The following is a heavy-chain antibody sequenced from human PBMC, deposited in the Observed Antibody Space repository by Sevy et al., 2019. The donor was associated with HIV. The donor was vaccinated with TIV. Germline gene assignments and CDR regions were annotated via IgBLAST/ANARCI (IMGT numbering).Heavy chain of an antibody. Sequence: ASVKVSCEASGYTFSTYGINWVRQAPGQGLEWMGWINTFTGDTNYLQKLQDRDTMTKDTSTSTVYMELRSLRSDDTAVYYCARGYCSGGRCYPGGYWGQGTLVTVSS. J-gene: IGHJ4*02. V-gene: IGHV1-18*01. CDR2: INTFTGDT. CDR3: ARGYCSGGRCYPGGY. D-gene: IGHD2-15*01. CDR1: GYTFSTYG.